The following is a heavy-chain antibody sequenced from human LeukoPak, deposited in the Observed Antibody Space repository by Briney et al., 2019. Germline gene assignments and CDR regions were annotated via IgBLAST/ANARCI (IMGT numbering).Heavy chain of an antibody. CDR2: INPSGGST. V-gene: IGHV1-46*01. CDR1: GYTFTSYY. J-gene: IGHJ4*02. D-gene: IGHD2-21*02. Sequence: ASVKVSCKASGYTFTSYYKHWVRQAPGQGLEWMGIINPSGGSTSYAQKFQGRVTMTRDTSTSTVYMELSSLRSEDTAVYYCARLLTHYCGGDCYSERQNDYWGQGTLVTVSS. CDR3: ARLLTHYCGGDCYSERQNDY.